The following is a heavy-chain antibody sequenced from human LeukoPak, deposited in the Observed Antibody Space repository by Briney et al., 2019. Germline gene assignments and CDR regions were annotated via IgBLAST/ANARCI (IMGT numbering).Heavy chain of an antibody. Sequence: ASVKVSCKASGYTFTSYGITWIRQAPGQGLEWMGWISAYNGNTNYVQKLQGRVTLTRDTSTDTAYMELRSLRSDDTAVYYCARGAPYYYDSSGYSDAFDIWGQGTMVTVSS. CDR3: ARGAPYYYDSSGYSDAFDI. CDR1: GYTFTSYG. D-gene: IGHD3-22*01. CDR2: ISAYNGNT. V-gene: IGHV1-18*01. J-gene: IGHJ3*02.